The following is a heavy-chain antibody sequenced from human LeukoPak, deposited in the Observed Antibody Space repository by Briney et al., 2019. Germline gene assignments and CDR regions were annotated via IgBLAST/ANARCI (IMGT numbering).Heavy chain of an antibody. CDR2: LYYSGST. D-gene: IGHD2-2*02. CDR3: ASIVVVPAAILGTGMDV. Sequence: SETLSLTCTVSGGSISSGDYYWSWIRQPPGKGLEWIGYLYYSGSTYYNPSLKSRVTISVDTSKNQFSLKLSSVTAADTAVYYCASIVVVPAAILGTGMDVWGQGTTVTVSS. J-gene: IGHJ6*02. CDR1: GGSISSGDYY. V-gene: IGHV4-30-4*01.